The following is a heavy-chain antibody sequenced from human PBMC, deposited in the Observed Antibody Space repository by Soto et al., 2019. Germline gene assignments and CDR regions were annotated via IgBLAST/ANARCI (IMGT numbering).Heavy chain of an antibody. Sequence: QVQLVQSGAEVKKPGSSVKVSCKASGGTFSSYAISWVRQAPGQGLEWMGGIIPIFGTANYAQKFQGRVTIPADESTSTAYMELSSLRSEDTAVYYCARDGAYCGGDCFRRWYFDLWGRGTLVTVSS. CDR1: GGTFSSYA. CDR3: ARDGAYCGGDCFRRWYFDL. D-gene: IGHD2-21*02. V-gene: IGHV1-69*01. CDR2: IIPIFGTA. J-gene: IGHJ2*01.